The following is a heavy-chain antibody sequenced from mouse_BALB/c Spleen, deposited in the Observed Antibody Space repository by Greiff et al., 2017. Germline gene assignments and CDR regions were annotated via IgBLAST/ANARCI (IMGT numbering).Heavy chain of an antibody. D-gene: IGHD2-1*01. J-gene: IGHJ2*01. CDR3: ARRYGNYYFDY. V-gene: IGHV3-2*02. CDR2: ISYSGST. Sequence: EVQLQQSGPGLVKPSQSLSLTCTVTGYSITSDYAWNWIRQFPGNKLEWMGYISYSGSTSYNPSLKSRISITRDTSKNQFFLQLNSVTTEDTATYYCARRYGNYYFDYWGQGTTLTVSS. CDR1: GYSITSDYA.